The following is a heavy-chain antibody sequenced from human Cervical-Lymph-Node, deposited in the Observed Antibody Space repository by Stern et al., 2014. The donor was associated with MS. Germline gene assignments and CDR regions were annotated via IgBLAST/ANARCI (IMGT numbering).Heavy chain of an antibody. J-gene: IGHJ4*02. CDR2: IYPGDSET. Sequence: EEQLVQSGAELIRPGESLKISCKGSGYKFSIYWIAWVSQMPGKGLEWMGIIYPGDSETTYSPSFQRQVTMSADKSTSTASLQWSSLNASDTAMYFFARQTTTWASDVWGQGTLVTVSS. D-gene: IGHD7-27*01. CDR1: GYKFSIYW. CDR3: ARQTTTWASDV. V-gene: IGHV5-51*01.